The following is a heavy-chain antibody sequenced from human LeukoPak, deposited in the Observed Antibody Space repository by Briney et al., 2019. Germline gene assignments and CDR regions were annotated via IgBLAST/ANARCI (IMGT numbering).Heavy chain of an antibody. D-gene: IGHD3-22*01. CDR1: GFTFSNAW. J-gene: IGHJ4*02. CDR2: IKSKTDGGTT. Sequence: GGSLRLSCAAYGFTFSNAWMSWVRQAPGKGLEWVGRIKSKTDGGTTDYAAPVKGRFTISRDDSKNTLYLQMNSLKTEDTAVYYCTTEPYYYDGSGHSVWGQGTLVTVSS. CDR3: TTEPYYYDGSGHSV. V-gene: IGHV3-15*01.